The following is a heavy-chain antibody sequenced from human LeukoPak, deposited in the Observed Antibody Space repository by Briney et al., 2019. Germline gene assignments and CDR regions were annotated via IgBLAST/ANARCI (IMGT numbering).Heavy chain of an antibody. D-gene: IGHD5-18*01. J-gene: IGHJ4*02. Sequence: GSLRLSCAASGFTFSSYWMQWVRHTPGKGLVWGSRIKGDGSSTSYADSVKGRFTISRDNAKNTLYLQMNSLRAEDTAVYYCARDGYSFGHDFDYWGQGTLVTVSS. CDR3: ARDGYSFGHDFDY. CDR1: GFTFSSYW. CDR2: IKGDGSST. V-gene: IGHV3-74*01.